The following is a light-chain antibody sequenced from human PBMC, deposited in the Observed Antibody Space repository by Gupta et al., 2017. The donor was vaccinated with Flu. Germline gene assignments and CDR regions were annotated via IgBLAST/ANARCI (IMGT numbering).Light chain of an antibody. V-gene: IGLV2-14*01. Sequence: QSITLTCTGSSSDVSFYYYVSWYQQQPGKAPKLIIYEVSNRPSGVSDRFSGSKSGDKASLTVSGVQAEDEAEYFCSLYEYSNRVSGGGTKLTVL. CDR1: SSDVSFYYY. J-gene: IGLJ3*02. CDR3: SLYEYSNRV. CDR2: EVS.